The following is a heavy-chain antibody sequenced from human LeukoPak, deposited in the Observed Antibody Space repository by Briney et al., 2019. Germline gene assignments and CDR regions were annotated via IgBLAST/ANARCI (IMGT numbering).Heavy chain of an antibody. CDR2: SRSKTNRYTT. D-gene: IGHD6-13*01. Sequence: GGSLRLSCAASGFTFSDHYLDWVRQAPGKGLEWVGRSRSKTNRYTTQYAASVKGRFTISRDDSKNSLYLQMNGLTDEDTAVYYCARGGGSGRYGLPFDSWGQGTLVTVSS. J-gene: IGHJ4*02. CDR3: ARGGGSGRYGLPFDS. CDR1: GFTFSDHY. V-gene: IGHV3-72*01.